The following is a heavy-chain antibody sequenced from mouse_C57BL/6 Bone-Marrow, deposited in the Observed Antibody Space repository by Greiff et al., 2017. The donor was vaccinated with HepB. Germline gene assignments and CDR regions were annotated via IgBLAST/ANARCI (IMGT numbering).Heavy chain of an antibody. V-gene: IGHV14-2*01. D-gene: IGHD3-2*02. Sequence: VQLKESGAELVKPGASVKLSCTASGFNIKDYYMHWVKQRTEQGLEWIGRIDPEDGETKYAPKFQGKATITADTSSNTAYLQLSSLTSEDTAVYYCARQLRGIYYAMDYWGQGTSVTVSS. J-gene: IGHJ4*01. CDR1: GFNIKDYY. CDR3: ARQLRGIYYAMDY. CDR2: IDPEDGET.